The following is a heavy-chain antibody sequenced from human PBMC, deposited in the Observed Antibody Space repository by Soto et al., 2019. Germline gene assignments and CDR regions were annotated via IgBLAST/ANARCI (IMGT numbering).Heavy chain of an antibody. CDR1: GYTFTSYD. CDR3: ASRTTVTPRWGYYYYMAV. CDR2: MNPNSGNT. J-gene: IGHJ6*03. Sequence: ASVKVSCKASGYTFTSYDINWVRQATGQGLEWMGWMNPNSGNTGYAQKFQGRVTMTRNTSISTAYMELSSLRSEDTAVYYCASRTTVTPRWGYYYYMAVWGKGTTVTVSS. D-gene: IGHD4-17*01. V-gene: IGHV1-8*01.